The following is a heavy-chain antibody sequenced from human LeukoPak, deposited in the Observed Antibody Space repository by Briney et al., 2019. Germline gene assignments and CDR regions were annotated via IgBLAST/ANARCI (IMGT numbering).Heavy chain of an antibody. V-gene: IGHV3-30*18. J-gene: IGHJ4*02. CDR3: AKDRGSGYCSSTSCFSFDY. CDR1: GFTFSSYE. Sequence: PGGSLRLSCAASGFTFSSYEMNWVRQAPAKGLEWVAVISYDGSNKYYADSVKGRLTISRDNSKNTLYLQMNSLRAEDTAVYYCAKDRGSGYCSSTSCFSFDYWGQGILVTVSS. CDR2: ISYDGSNK. D-gene: IGHD2-2*01.